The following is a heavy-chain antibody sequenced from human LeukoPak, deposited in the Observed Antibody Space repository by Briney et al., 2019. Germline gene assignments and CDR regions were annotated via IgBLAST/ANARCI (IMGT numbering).Heavy chain of an antibody. CDR3: ARVLYGGNSHWFDP. D-gene: IGHD4-23*01. CDR2: ISSSSSTI. CDR1: GFTFSSYS. V-gene: IGHV3-48*02. Sequence: GGSLRLSCAASGFTFSSYSMNWVRQAPGKGLEWVSYISSSSSTIYYADSVKSRFTISRDNAKNSLYLQMNSLRDEDTAVYYCARVLYGGNSHWFDPWGQGTLVTVSS. J-gene: IGHJ5*02.